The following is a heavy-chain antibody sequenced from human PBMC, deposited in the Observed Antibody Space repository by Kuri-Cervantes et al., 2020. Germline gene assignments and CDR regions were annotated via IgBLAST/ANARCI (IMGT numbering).Heavy chain of an antibody. Sequence: LRLSCAASGFTFDDYAMHWVRQAPGKGLEWASGISWNSGSIGYADSVKGRFTISRDNAKNSLYPQMNSLRAEDTALYYCAKDTVMNGDWYYFDYWGQGTLVTVSS. CDR2: ISWNSGSI. V-gene: IGHV3-9*01. J-gene: IGHJ4*02. CDR3: AKDTVMNGDWYYFDY. CDR1: GFTFDDYA. D-gene: IGHD4-17*01.